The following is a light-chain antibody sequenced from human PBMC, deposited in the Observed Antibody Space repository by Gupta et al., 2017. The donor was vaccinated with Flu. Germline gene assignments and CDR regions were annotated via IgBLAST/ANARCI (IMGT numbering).Light chain of an antibody. CDR3: NSSKDTRTVVV. CDR1: TSDIGGYNS. V-gene: IGLV2-14*01. J-gene: IGLJ2*01. Sequence: QSALTQPPSVSGSPAESITISCTGTTSDIGGYNSVSCYRQHPGKAPHLLMFEVSNRPSGVPARFSGSKSGTKASLTITGLQAEDEAEYYYNSSKDTRTVVVFGGGTKLTVL. CDR2: EVS.